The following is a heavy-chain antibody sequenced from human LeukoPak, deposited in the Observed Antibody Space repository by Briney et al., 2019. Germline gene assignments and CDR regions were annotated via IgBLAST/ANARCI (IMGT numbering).Heavy chain of an antibody. CDR1: GDSVSSNSGT. J-gene: IGHJ4*02. CDR3: ARGTTGHKMDV. D-gene: IGHD1-1*01. V-gene: IGHV6-1*01. Sequence: SQTLSLTCAISGDSVSSNSGTWNLIRQSPSRGLEWLGRTYYGSKWYNDYAVSVKSRISISPDTSKNQFSLQLNSVTPEDTAVYYCARGTTGHKMDVWGQGTLVTVSS. CDR2: TYYGSKWYN.